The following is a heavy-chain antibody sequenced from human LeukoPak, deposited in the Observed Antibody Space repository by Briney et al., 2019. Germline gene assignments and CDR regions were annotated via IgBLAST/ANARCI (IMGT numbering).Heavy chain of an antibody. CDR2: ISYDGSNK. Sequence: GRSLRLSCAASGFTFSSYAMHWVRQAPGKGLEGVAVISYDGSNKYYADSVKGRFTISRDNSKNTLYLQMNSLRAEDTAVYYCAKSYYDSSGYRGDLEYWGQGTLVTVSS. V-gene: IGHV3-30*04. CDR3: AKSYYDSSGYRGDLEY. CDR1: GFTFSSYA. J-gene: IGHJ4*02. D-gene: IGHD3-22*01.